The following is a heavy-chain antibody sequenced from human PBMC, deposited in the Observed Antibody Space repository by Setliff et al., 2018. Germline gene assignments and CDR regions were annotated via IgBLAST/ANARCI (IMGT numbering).Heavy chain of an antibody. V-gene: IGHV1-69*13. CDR1: GGTFSSYA. CDR3: ARGPSPTVTPSRLIYFYHMDV. Sequence: GASVKVSCKASGGTFSSYAISWVRQAPGQGLEWMGGIIPIFGTANYAQKFQGRVTITADESTSTAYMELSSLRSEDTAVYYCARGPSPTVTPSRLIYFYHMDVWGTGTTVTVSS. D-gene: IGHD4-17*01. J-gene: IGHJ6*03. CDR2: IIPIFGTA.